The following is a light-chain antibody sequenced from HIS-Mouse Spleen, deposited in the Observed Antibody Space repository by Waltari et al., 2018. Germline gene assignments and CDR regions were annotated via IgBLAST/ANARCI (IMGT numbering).Light chain of an antibody. Sequence: QSALTQPASVSGSPGQSITISCTGTSSDVGSYNLPHWYQQHPGKPPKLMIYEGSKRPSGVSNRFSGSKSGNTASLTISGLQAEDEADYYCCSYAGSSTLVFGGGTKLTVL. V-gene: IGLV2-23*01. CDR3: CSYAGSSTLV. CDR2: EGS. J-gene: IGLJ3*02. CDR1: SSDVGSYNL.